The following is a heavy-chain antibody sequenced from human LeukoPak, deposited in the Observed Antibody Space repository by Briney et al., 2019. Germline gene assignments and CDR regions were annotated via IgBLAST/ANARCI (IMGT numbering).Heavy chain of an antibody. J-gene: IGHJ4*02. CDR2: INSGSTTI. V-gene: IGHV3-48*04. CDR1: GFTFSNYH. D-gene: IGHD1-26*01. CDR3: ARTASGSFSI. Sequence: GGSLRLSCAASGFTFSNYHMNWVRQTPGKGLEWISYINSGSTTIYYADSVKGRFTISRDNAKNSVYLQMNSLRAEDSAVYFCARTASGSFSIWGQGTLVTVSS.